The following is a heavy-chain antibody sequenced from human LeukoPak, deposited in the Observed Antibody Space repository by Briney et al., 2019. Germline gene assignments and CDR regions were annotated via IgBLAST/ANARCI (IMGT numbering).Heavy chain of an antibody. CDR3: ARGMGIAVAGPYFDY. V-gene: IGHV4-59*11. J-gene: IGHJ4*02. D-gene: IGHD6-19*01. CDR1: GGSISSHY. CDR2: IYYSGST. Sequence: SETLFLTCTVSGGSISSHYWSWIRQPPGKGLEWIGYIYYSGSTNYNPSLKSRVTISVDTSKNQFSLKLSSVTAADTAVYYCARGMGIAVAGPYFDYWGQGTLVTVSS.